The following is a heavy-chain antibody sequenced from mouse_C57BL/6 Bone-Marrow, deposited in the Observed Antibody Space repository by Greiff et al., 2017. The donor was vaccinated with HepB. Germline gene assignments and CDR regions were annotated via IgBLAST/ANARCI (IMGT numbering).Heavy chain of an antibody. Sequence: EVKVEESGGGLVQPGESLKLSCESNEYEFPSHDMSWVRKTPEKRLELVAAINSDGGSTYYPDTMERRFIISRDNTKKTLYLQMSGLRSEDTALYYCARHNYGSSYWYFDVWGTGTTVTVSS. D-gene: IGHD1-1*01. J-gene: IGHJ1*03. V-gene: IGHV5-2*03. CDR2: INSDGGST. CDR3: ARHNYGSSYWYFDV. CDR1: EYEFPSHD.